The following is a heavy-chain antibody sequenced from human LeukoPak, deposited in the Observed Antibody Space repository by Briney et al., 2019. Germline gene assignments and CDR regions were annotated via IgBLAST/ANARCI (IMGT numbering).Heavy chain of an antibody. CDR2: ISGSGGST. D-gene: IGHD5-18*01. CDR1: GFTFSSYA. J-gene: IGHJ4*02. CDR3: AKVGRGYSYGSNDY. V-gene: IGHV3-23*01. Sequence: PGGSLRLSCAASGFTFSSYAMSWVRQAPGKGLEWVSAISGSGGSTYYADSVKGRFTISRDNSKNTLYLQMNSLRAEDTAVYYCAKVGRGYSYGSNDYWGQGTLVTVSS.